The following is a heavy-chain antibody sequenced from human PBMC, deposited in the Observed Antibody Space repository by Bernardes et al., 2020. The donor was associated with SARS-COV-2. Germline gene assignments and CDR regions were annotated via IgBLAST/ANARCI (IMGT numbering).Heavy chain of an antibody. D-gene: IGHD4-17*01. CDR2: INNDGTNP. J-gene: IGHJ4*02. Sequence: GGSLSPPRAAPGIPLSDYWMHWVRPAPGEGLEWVPRINNDGTNPTRADSVKGRFTISRDNSKNTLYLQMNSLRAEDTAVYFCARDRYGANDYWGQGTLVTVSS. V-gene: IGHV3-74*01. CDR3: ARDRYGANDY. CDR1: GIPLSDYW.